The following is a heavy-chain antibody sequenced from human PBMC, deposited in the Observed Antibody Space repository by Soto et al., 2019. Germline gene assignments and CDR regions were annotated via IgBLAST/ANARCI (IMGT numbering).Heavy chain of an antibody. CDR3: AKMADWGSYRPSGTTPTVFDY. CDR1: GFTFNDYA. V-gene: IGHV3-9*01. Sequence: GGSLRLSCAASGFTFNDYAMHWVRQAPGKGLEWVAGISWNGGSICYADSLKGRFTISRDNAKNSLYLQMNSLRAEDTALYYCAKMADWGSYRPSGTTPTVFDYWGQGTLVTVSS. D-gene: IGHD3-16*02. J-gene: IGHJ4*02. CDR2: ISWNGGSI.